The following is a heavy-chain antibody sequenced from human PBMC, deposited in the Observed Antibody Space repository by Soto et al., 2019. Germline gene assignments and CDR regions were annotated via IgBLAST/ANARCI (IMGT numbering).Heavy chain of an antibody. V-gene: IGHV4-39*01. CDR3: ATVAGQTFDY. CDR1: GGSISSSSYY. CDR2: IYYSGST. D-gene: IGHD6-19*01. J-gene: IGHJ4*02. Sequence: QLQLQESGPGLVKPSETLSLTCTVSGGSISSSSYYWGWIRQPPGKGLEWIGSIYYSGSTYYNPSLTSRVTISVDTSKNQFSLKLSSVTAADTAVYYCATVAGQTFDYWGQGTLVTVSS.